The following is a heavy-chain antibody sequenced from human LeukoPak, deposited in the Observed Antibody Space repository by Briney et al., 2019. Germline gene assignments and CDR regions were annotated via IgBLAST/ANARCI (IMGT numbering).Heavy chain of an antibody. CDR3: AISPPTIFGVVIIDFDY. CDR2: VDPEDGET. V-gene: IGHV1-24*01. J-gene: IGHJ4*02. D-gene: IGHD3-3*01. CDR1: GYTLTELS. Sequence: GASVKVSCKVSGYTLTELSMHWVRQAPGKGLEWMGGVDPEDGETIYAQKFQGRVTMTEDTSTDTAYMELSSLRSEDTAVYYCAISPPTIFGVVIIDFDYWGQGTLVTVSS.